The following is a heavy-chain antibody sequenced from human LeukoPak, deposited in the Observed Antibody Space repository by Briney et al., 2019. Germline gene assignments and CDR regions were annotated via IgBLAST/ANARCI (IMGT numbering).Heavy chain of an antibody. J-gene: IGHJ4*02. CDR1: GFTFSSYA. CDR3: ARTRVDYYDSSGDERYFDY. D-gene: IGHD3-22*01. Sequence: PGGSLRLSCAASGFTFSSYAMHWVRQAPGKGLEYVSAISSNGGSTYYANSVKGRFTISRDNSKNTLYLQMGSLRAEDMAVYYCARTRVDYYDSSGDERYFDYWGQGTLVTVSS. V-gene: IGHV3-64*01. CDR2: ISSNGGST.